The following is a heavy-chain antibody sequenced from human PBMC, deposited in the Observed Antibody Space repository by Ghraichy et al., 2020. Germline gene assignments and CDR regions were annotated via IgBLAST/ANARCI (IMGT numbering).Heavy chain of an antibody. CDR1: GGSISSYY. V-gene: IGHV4-59*01. J-gene: IGHJ4*02. D-gene: IGHD3-22*01. CDR3: AARYYYDSSGYYSDGYYFDY. CDR2: IYYSGST. Sequence: SETLSLTCTVSGGSISSYYWSWIRQPPGKGLEWIGYIYYSGSTNYNPSLKSRVTISVDTSKNQFSLKLSSVTAADTAVYYCAARYYYDSSGYYSDGYYFDYWGQGTLVTVSS.